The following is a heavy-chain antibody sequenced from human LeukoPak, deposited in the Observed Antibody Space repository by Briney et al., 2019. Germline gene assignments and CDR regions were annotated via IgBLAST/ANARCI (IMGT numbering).Heavy chain of an antibody. J-gene: IGHJ6*03. D-gene: IGHD2/OR15-2a*01. CDR1: GFTFDDYA. V-gene: IGHV3-9*01. CDR3: ARASKLLGYYMDV. CDR2: ISWNSGSI. Sequence: GGSLRLSCAASGFTFDDYAMHWVRQAPGKGLEWVSGISWNSGSIGYADSVKGRFTISRDNAKNSLYLEMNSLRVEDTAVYYCARASKLLGYYMDVWGKGTTVTVSS.